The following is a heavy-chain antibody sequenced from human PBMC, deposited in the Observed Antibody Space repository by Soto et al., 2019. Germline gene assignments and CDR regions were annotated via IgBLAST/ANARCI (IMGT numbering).Heavy chain of an antibody. CDR1: GGSISSYY. CDR2: IYYSGGT. J-gene: IGHJ4*02. V-gene: IGHV4-59*01. D-gene: IGHD3-22*01. CDR3: ARAQYYDSSGFDY. Sequence: SETLSLTCTVSGGSISSYYWSWIRQPPGKGLEWIGYIYYSGGTNYNPSLKSRVTISVDTSKNQFSLKLTSVTAADTAVYYCARAQYYDSSGFDYWGQGTLVTVSS.